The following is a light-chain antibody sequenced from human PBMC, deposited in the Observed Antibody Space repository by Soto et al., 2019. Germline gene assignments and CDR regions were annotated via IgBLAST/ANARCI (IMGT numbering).Light chain of an antibody. CDR3: QQANSFPPT. Sequence: DIQMTQSPSSVSASVGDRVTITCRASQGIGRWLAWYQQKPGKAPMLLIYAASSLQSGVPSRFSGSVSGTDFTLTISSLQPEDFATYHCQQANSFPPTFGGGTKVELQ. J-gene: IGKJ4*01. CDR1: QGIGRW. V-gene: IGKV1D-12*01. CDR2: AAS.